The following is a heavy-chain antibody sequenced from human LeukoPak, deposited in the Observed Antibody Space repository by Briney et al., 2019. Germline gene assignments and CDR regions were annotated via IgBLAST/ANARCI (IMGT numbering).Heavy chain of an antibody. V-gene: IGHV3-23*01. D-gene: IGHD3-9*01. CDR3: ARALYYDILTGYNDFDY. Sequence: GGSLRLSCAASGFTFSSYAMSWVRQAPGKGLEWVSATSGCGGSTYYADSVKGRFTISRDNSKNTLYLQMNSLRAEDTAVYYCARALYYDILTGYNDFDYCGQGTLVTVSS. J-gene: IGHJ4*02. CDR1: GFTFSSYA. CDR2: TSGCGGST.